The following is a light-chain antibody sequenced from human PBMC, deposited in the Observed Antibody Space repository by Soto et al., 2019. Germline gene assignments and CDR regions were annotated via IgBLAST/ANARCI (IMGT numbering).Light chain of an antibody. Sequence: IQGTSCPSPLPESIGDRLTITCRTSQGIRRDLDWYQQKPGKVPKLLIYDASTLQSGVPSRFSGSGSGRDFTLTISSLQPEDFATYYCHQSYSTPRTFGQGTKVDIK. CDR1: QGIRRD. J-gene: IGKJ1*01. CDR3: HQSYSTPRT. V-gene: IGKV1-39*01. CDR2: DAS.